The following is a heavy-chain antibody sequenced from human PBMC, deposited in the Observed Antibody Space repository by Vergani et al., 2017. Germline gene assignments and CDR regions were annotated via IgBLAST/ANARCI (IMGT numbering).Heavy chain of an antibody. Sequence: QLQLQESGPGLVKPSETLSLTCTVSGGSISSSSYYWGWIRQPPGKGLEWIGSIYYSVSTYYNPSLKSRVTISVDTSKNQFSLKLSSVTAADTAVYYCARDRGSGSVVVMAIRGYYFDYWGQGTLVTVSS. CDR3: ARDRGSGSVVVMAIRGYYFDY. D-gene: IGHD2-21*01. V-gene: IGHV4-39*07. J-gene: IGHJ4*02. CDR2: IYYSVST. CDR1: GGSISSSSYY.